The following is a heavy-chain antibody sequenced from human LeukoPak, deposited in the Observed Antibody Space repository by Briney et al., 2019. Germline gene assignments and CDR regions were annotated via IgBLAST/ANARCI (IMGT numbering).Heavy chain of an antibody. J-gene: IGHJ4*02. CDR3: ARGATTAGLRFDF. CDR2: IYYSGST. Sequence: SETLSLTCSVSGGSISSKTYFWGWIRQPPGKGLEWIGSIYYSGSTYYNPSLSSRVTISEDTSKNQLSLRLSSVTAADTAVYYCARGATTAGLRFDFWGQGTLVAVSS. V-gene: IGHV4-39*07. CDR1: GGSISSKTYF. D-gene: IGHD6-13*01.